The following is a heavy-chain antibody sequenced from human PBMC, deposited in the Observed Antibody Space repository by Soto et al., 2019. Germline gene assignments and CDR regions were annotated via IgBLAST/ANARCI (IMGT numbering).Heavy chain of an antibody. V-gene: IGHV4-39*01. CDR3: AGRTGVVVAATPFDY. J-gene: IGHJ4*02. Sequence: QLQLQESGPGLVKPSETLSLTCTVSGGSISSSSYYWGWIRQPPGKGLEWIGSIYYSGSTYYNPSLKSRVTISVDTSKNQFALKLSSVTAADTAVYYCAGRTGVVVAATPFDYWGQGTLVTVSS. D-gene: IGHD2-15*01. CDR1: GGSISSSSYY. CDR2: IYYSGST.